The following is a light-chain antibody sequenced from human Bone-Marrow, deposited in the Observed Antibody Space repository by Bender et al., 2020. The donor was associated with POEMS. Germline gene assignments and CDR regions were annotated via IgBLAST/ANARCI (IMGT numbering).Light chain of an antibody. V-gene: IGLV3-21*02. CDR2: DDS. CDR3: QVWENSSDHV. CDR1: NIGTKS. Sequence: SYVLTQTPSVSVAPGQTARITCGGNNIGTKSVHWYQQKPGQAPVLVVRDDSDRPSGIPERFSGSNSGNTATLNSSGVEAGDEADYFCQVWENSSDHVFGTGTKVTVL. J-gene: IGLJ1*01.